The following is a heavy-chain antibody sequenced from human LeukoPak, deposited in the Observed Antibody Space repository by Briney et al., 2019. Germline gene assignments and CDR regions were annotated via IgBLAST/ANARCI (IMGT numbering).Heavy chain of an antibody. CDR3: ARGYCSSGGCLQNNWFDP. V-gene: IGHV3-11*01. Sequence: GGSLRLSCAASGFTFRDYYMTWIRQAPGKGLEWVSYISSSGDMIYYADSVKGRFTISRDNAKNSLDLQMNSLRVEDTAVYYCARGYCSSGGCLQNNWFDPWGQGTLVTVSS. D-gene: IGHD2-15*01. J-gene: IGHJ5*02. CDR1: GFTFRDYY. CDR2: ISSSGDMI.